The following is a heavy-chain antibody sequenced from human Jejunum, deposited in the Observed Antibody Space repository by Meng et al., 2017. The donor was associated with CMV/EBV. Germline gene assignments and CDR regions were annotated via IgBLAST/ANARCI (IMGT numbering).Heavy chain of an antibody. V-gene: IGHV4-30-4*08. CDR1: GGSIASDDYW. CDR3: ARDKAGYKNCDS. J-gene: IGHJ5*01. Sequence: QVQLQESVPGLREPSQTLSLTCTVSGGSIASDDYWWSWIRQPPGKGLEWIGYIYHKGHTYYNPSLRSRISISVDTSKNQFSLRLNSVTAADTAVYYCARDKAGYKNCDSWGQGTLVTVSS. CDR2: IYHKGHT. D-gene: IGHD5-24*01.